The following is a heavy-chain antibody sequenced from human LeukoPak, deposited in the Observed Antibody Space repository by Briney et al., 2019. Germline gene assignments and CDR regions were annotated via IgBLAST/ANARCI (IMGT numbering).Heavy chain of an antibody. Sequence: PSETLSLTCTVSGGSISSYYWSWIRQPPGKGLEWIGYIYYSGSTNYNPSLKSRVTISVDTSKNYFSLKLNSVTAADTAVYYCARSYNSGSYYPFYFDFWGQGALVTVSS. CDR1: GGSISSYY. V-gene: IGHV4-59*01. CDR2: IYYSGST. CDR3: ARSYNSGSYYPFYFDF. D-gene: IGHD3-10*01. J-gene: IGHJ4*02.